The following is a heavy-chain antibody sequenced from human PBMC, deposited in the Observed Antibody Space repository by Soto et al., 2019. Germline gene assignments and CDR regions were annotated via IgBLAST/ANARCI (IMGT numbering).Heavy chain of an antibody. CDR1: GGTFSSYA. V-gene: IGHV1-69*12. CDR2: IIPIFGTA. J-gene: IGHJ1*01. D-gene: IGHD6-19*01. CDR3: ATSGGSSGCYGGWGY. Sequence: QVQLVQSGAEVKKPGSSVKVSCKASGGTFSSYAISWVRQAPGQGLEWMGGIIPIFGTANYAQKLQGRVTITAEESTSTDYMELRSRRSEDTDGYCCATSGGSSGCYGGWGYRGQGTLVTVSS.